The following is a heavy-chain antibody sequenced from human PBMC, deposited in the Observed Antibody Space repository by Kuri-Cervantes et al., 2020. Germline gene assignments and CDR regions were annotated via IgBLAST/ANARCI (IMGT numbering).Heavy chain of an antibody. CDR2: ISSSSSYI. J-gene: IGHJ2*01. D-gene: IGHD3-22*01. V-gene: IGHV3-21*04. Sequence: GESLKISCAASGFTFSSYSMNWVRQAPGKGLEWVSSISSSSSYIYYADSVKGRFTISRDNAKNSLYLQMNSLRDEDTALYYCAKDRGGSGSTAAYWYFDLWGRGTLVTVSS. CDR3: AKDRGGSGSTAAYWYFDL. CDR1: GFTFSSYS.